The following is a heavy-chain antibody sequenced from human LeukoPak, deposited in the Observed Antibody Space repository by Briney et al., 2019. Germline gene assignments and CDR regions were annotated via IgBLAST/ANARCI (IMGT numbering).Heavy chain of an antibody. J-gene: IGHJ4*02. CDR2: IYTSGST. V-gene: IGHV4-61*02. Sequence: SETLSLTCTVSGGSISSSSYYWSWIRQPAGKGLEWIGRIYTSGSTNYNPSLKSRVTMSVDTSKNQFSLKLSSVTAADTAVYYCASSSWYPIFDYWGQGTLVTVSS. CDR3: ASSSWYPIFDY. CDR1: GGSISSSSYY. D-gene: IGHD6-13*01.